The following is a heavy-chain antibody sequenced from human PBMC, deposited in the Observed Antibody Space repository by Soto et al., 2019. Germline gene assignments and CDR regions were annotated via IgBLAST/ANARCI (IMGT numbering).Heavy chain of an antibody. D-gene: IGHD2-2*03. Sequence: QVQLVQSGAEVKKPGASVKVSCKASGYTFTGYYMHWVRQAPGQGLEWMGWINPNSGGTNYAQKFQGWVTMTRDTSISTAYMELSRLRSDDTAVYYCARASRQDGYCSSTSCSPAEDNWFDPWGQGTLVTVSS. J-gene: IGHJ5*02. CDR1: GYTFTGYY. CDR3: ARASRQDGYCSSTSCSPAEDNWFDP. V-gene: IGHV1-2*04. CDR2: INPNSGGT.